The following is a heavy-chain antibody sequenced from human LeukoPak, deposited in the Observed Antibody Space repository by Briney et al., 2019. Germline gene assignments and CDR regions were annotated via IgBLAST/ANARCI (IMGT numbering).Heavy chain of an antibody. V-gene: IGHV1-46*01. CDR2: INPSGGST. CDR3: ARDLGTYYYDSSGYYDY. CDR1: GYTFTGYY. Sequence: ASVKVSCKASGYTFTGYYMHWVRQAPGQGLEWMGIINPSGGSTSYAQKFQGRVTMTRDMSTSTVYMELSSLRSEDTAVYYCARDLGTYYYDSSGYYDYWGQGTLVTVSS. D-gene: IGHD3-22*01. J-gene: IGHJ4*02.